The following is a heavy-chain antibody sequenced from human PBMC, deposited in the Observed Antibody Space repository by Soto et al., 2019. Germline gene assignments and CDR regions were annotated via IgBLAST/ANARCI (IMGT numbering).Heavy chain of an antibody. D-gene: IGHD5-12*01. J-gene: IGHJ4*02. V-gene: IGHV3-30-3*01. CDR3: ARDVRGGDYDYYFDY. CDR2: ISYDGSNK. Sequence: GGSLRLSCAASGFTFSSYAMHWVRQAPGKGLEWVAVISYDGSNKYYADSVKGRFTISRDNSKNTLYLQMNSLRAEDTAVYYCARDVRGGDYDYYFDYWGQGTLVTVSS. CDR1: GFTFSSYA.